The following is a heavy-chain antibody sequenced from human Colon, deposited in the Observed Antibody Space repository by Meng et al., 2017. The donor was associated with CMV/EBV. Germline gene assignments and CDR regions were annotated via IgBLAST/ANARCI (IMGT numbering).Heavy chain of an antibody. Sequence: GESLKISCAASGFTFSSYWMSWVRQAPGKGLEWVANIKEDGSEKYYVDSVKGRFTVSRDNAKSSLYLQMNSLRAEDTAVYYCARGGSHYYDDRVEYFQHWGQGTLVTVSS. CDR1: GFTFSSYW. J-gene: IGHJ1*01. V-gene: IGHV3-7*01. D-gene: IGHD3-22*01. CDR3: ARGGSHYYDDRVEYFQH. CDR2: IKEDGSEK.